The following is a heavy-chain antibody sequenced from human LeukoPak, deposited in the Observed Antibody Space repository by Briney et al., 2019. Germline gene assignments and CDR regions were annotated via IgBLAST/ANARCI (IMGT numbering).Heavy chain of an antibody. CDR3: AREVAARFDL. CDR1: GGSISSGDYY. Sequence: SETLSLTCTVSGGSISSGDYYWSWIRQSPGKGLEWIGYIYYIGSTYYNPSLKSRLTMSVDTSKNQFSLKLSFVTAADTAVYYCAREVAARFDLWGQGTLVTVSS. J-gene: IGHJ5*02. CDR2: IYYIGST. D-gene: IGHD2-15*01. V-gene: IGHV4-30-4*01.